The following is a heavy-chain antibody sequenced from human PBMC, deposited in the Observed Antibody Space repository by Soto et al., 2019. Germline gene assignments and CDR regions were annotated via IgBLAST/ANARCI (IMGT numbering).Heavy chain of an antibody. Sequence: EVQLLESGGGLVQPGGSLRLSCAASGFSFNKYVMTWVRQAPGKGLEWVAAISGSGGRTHYADSVKGRFTISRDNSKNILHLQMNSLRVEDTAVFYCARTMTIFGAGLDWGQGTLVSVSS. J-gene: IGHJ4*02. D-gene: IGHD3-3*01. CDR2: ISGSGGRT. CDR3: ARTMTIFGAGLD. V-gene: IGHV3-23*01. CDR1: GFSFNKYV.